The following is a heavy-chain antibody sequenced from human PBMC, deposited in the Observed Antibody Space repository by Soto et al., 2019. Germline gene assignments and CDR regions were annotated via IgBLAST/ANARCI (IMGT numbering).Heavy chain of an antibody. Sequence: ASVKVSCKVSGYTLTELSMHWVRQAPGKGLEWMGGFDPEDGETIYAQKFQGRVTMTEDTSTDTAYMELSSLRSEDTAVYYCASITMVRGVIITSSLDMDWFAPWGQGTLVTVSS. CDR2: FDPEDGET. V-gene: IGHV1-24*01. CDR3: ASITMVRGVIITSSLDMDWFAP. CDR1: GYTLTELS. J-gene: IGHJ5*02. D-gene: IGHD3-10*01.